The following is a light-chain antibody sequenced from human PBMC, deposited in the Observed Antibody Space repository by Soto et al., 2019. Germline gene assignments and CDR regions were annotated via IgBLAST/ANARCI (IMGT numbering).Light chain of an antibody. V-gene: IGKV1-39*01. CDR1: QTITNY. CDR2: AAS. J-gene: IGKJ2*01. Sequence: DIQMDQSPSSLSASVGDRVTVTCRASQTITNYLNWYQQKPGKAPNLLIYAASSLQSGVPSRFSGSGSGTDFTLTINSLQPEDFAIYYCQQSYSIPHTFGQGTKVDIK. CDR3: QQSYSIPHT.